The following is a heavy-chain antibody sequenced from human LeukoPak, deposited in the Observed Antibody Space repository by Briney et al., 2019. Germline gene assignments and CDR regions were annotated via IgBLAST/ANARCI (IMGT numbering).Heavy chain of an antibody. Sequence: PSETLSLTCAVYGGSFSGYYWSWIRQPPGKGLEWIGEINHSGSTNYNPSLKSRVTISVDTSKNQFSLKLSSVTAADTAVYYCARGPSARLRTYYDSSGYYYAYWGQGTLVTVSS. D-gene: IGHD3-22*01. CDR1: GGSFSGYY. V-gene: IGHV4-34*01. J-gene: IGHJ4*02. CDR3: ARGPSARLRTYYDSSGYYYAY. CDR2: INHSGST.